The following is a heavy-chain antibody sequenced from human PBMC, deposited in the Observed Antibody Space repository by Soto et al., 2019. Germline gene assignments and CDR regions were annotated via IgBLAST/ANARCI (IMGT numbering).Heavy chain of an antibody. V-gene: IGHV3-72*01. J-gene: IGHJ6*02. CDR3: TSGSSSSSGYYGSYYYGMDV. Sequence: GSLRLPRRAPGFTFSDDYMDWVRQAPWKGLEWVGRTRNKPNSYTTEYAASVKGRFTIARDESKTSLYLQMNNLKTEDTAVYYCTSGSSSSSGYYGSYYYGMDVWGQGTTVTVSS. CDR1: GFTFSDDY. CDR2: TRNKPNSYTT. D-gene: IGHD3-22*01.